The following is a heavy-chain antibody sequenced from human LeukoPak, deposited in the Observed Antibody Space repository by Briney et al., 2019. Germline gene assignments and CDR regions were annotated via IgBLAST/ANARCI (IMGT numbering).Heavy chain of an antibody. CDR1: GYIFTSYY. V-gene: IGHV1-46*01. CDR2: INPSGGST. CDR3: ASPYCSGGSCYGMDV. Sequence: ASVKVSCKASGYIFTSYYMHWVRQAPGQGLEWMGIINPSGGSTSYAQKFQGRVTMTRDTSTSTVYMELSSLRSEDTAVYYCASPYCSGGSCYGMDVWGQGTTVIVSS. D-gene: IGHD2-15*01. J-gene: IGHJ6*02.